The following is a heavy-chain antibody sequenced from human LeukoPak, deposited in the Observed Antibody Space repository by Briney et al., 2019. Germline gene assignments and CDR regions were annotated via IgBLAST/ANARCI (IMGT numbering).Heavy chain of an antibody. Sequence: QPGGSLRLSCAASGFTFSSFSMNWVRQAPGKGLEWVSYISSSSGTINYADSVKGRFTISRDNSKNTLYLQMNNLRAEDTAIYYCARVGSRYCSGANCYDGFWGQGTLVSVSS. V-gene: IGHV3-48*01. CDR3: ARVGSRYCSGANCYDGF. CDR2: ISSSSGTI. CDR1: GFTFSSFS. J-gene: IGHJ4*02. D-gene: IGHD2-15*01.